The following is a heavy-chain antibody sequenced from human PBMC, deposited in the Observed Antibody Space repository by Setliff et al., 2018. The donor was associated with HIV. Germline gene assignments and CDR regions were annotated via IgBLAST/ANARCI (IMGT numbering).Heavy chain of an antibody. Sequence: SETLSLTCTVSGGSVSTSSYSWGWIRQPPGKGLEWIGSIYYSGSIYYNPSLKSRVTISVDTSKSQFSLKLNSVTAADTAVYYCARWGDGYNSYDSWGQGTLVTVSS. V-gene: IGHV4-39*07. D-gene: IGHD5-12*01. J-gene: IGHJ4*02. CDR1: GGSVSTSSYS. CDR2: IYYSGSI. CDR3: ARWGDGYNSYDS.